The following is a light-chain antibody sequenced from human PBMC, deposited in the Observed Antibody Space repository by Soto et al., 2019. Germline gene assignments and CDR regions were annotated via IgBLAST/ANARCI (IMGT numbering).Light chain of an antibody. CDR3: QQYNNWPLT. CDR1: QSVSNN. CDR2: GAA. Sequence: EIVLPPLQGTLSLSPCERATLSSRASQSVSNNLAWYQQKPGQAPRLLIYGAATRATGIPARFSGSGSGTEFTLTISSLQSEDFAVYYCQQYNNWPLTFGGGTKVDIK. J-gene: IGKJ4*01. V-gene: IGKV3-15*01.